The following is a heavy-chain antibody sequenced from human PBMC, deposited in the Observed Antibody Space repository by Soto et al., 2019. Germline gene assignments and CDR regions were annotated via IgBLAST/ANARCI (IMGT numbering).Heavy chain of an antibody. D-gene: IGHD3-22*01. CDR1: GGTFSSYA. CDR2: IIPIFGTA. J-gene: IGHJ5*02. V-gene: IGHV1-69*13. Sequence: ASVKVSCKASGGTFSSYAISWGRQAPGQGLEWMGGIIPIFGTANYAQKFQGRVTITADESTSTAYMELSSLRSEDTAVYYCARVQYYYDSSGYYGGNWFDPWGQGTLVTVSS. CDR3: ARVQYYYDSSGYYGGNWFDP.